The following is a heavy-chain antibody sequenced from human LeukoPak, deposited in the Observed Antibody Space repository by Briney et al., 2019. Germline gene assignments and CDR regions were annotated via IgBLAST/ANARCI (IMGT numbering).Heavy chain of an antibody. J-gene: IGHJ6*04. Sequence: PGWSLRLSCAASGFTFSSYEMNWVRQAPGKGLEWVSYISSSGSTIYYADSVKGRFTIFRDNAKNSLYLQMNSLRAEDTAVYYCAELGITIIGGVWGKGTTVTVSS. V-gene: IGHV3-48*03. D-gene: IGHD3-10*02. CDR2: ISSSGSTI. CDR3: AELGITIIGGV. CDR1: GFTFSSYE.